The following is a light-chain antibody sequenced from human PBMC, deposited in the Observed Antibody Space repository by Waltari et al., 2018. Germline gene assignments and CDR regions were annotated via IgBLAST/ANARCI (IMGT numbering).Light chain of an antibody. J-gene: IGKJ1*01. CDR1: QDIRND. CDR3: LHDFGYPRT. Sequence: TQLTQSPSSLSASVGDRVTLTCRASQDIRNDLGWYQQQPGKAPKVLIYAESILHTGVPSRFSGSGSGTDFTLTISNLQPEDFATYFCLHDFGYPRTFGQGTKVEVK. CDR2: AES. V-gene: IGKV1-6*01.